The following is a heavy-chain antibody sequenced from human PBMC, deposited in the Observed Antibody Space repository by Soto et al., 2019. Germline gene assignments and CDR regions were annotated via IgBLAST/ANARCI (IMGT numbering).Heavy chain of an antibody. V-gene: IGHV3-7*01. CDR1: GFTFSTYG. CDR2: IKQDGSEK. J-gene: IGHJ4*02. D-gene: IGHD6-13*01. CDR3: ARVPYSSSWTPDY. Sequence: PGGSLRLSCAASGFTFSTYGMHWVRQAPGKGLEWVANIKQDGSEKYYVDSVKGRFTISRDNAKNSLYLQMNSLRAEDTAVYYCARVPYSSSWTPDYWGQGTLVTVSS.